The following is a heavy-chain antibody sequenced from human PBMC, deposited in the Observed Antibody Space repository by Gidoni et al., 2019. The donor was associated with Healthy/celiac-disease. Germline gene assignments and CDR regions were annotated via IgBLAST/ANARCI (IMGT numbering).Heavy chain of an antibody. Sequence: QVQLVASGGGLVKPGGSLRLSCAASGFTFSAYYMSWIRQAPGKGLEWVSYISSSGSTIYYADSVKGRFTISRDNAKNSLYLQMNSLRAEDTAVYYCARESMSSSLLDAFDIWGQGTMVTVSS. J-gene: IGHJ3*02. CDR2: ISSSGSTI. CDR3: ARESMSSSLLDAFDI. CDR1: GFTFSAYY. D-gene: IGHD6-19*01. V-gene: IGHV3-11*01.